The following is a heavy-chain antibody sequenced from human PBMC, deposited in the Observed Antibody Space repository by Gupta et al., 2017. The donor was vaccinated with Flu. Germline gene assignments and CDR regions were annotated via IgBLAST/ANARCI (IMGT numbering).Heavy chain of an antibody. CDR3: ARDRFDKVNFYDMDV. J-gene: IGHJ6*02. CDR1: GASISRDY. CDR2: IYSTGGT. Sequence: QVQLQESGPGLVEPSETLSLTCTVSGASISRDYWSWIRQPAGKGLEWIGRIYSTGGTNYNPSLRSRATLSIDTPKNQFSLKLSSVTAADTAVYHCARDRFDKVNFYDMDVWGQGTTVIVSS. D-gene: IGHD3-9*01. V-gene: IGHV4-4*07.